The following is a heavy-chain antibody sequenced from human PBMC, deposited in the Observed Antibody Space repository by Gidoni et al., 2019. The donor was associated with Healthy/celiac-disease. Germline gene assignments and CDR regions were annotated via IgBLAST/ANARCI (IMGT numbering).Heavy chain of an antibody. CDR1: GSPFSSFG. J-gene: IGHJ4*02. V-gene: IGHV3-30*03. CDR3: ARELLYCGGDYYSGMDY. Sequence: QVQLVEPGGGAVQPGRCLRPPCAASGSPFSSFGMHWVRQAPGKGLEWLAVISYDGNNKYYDDSRKGRFTISRDNSNNTLYLQMNSLRAKDTAVYDCARELLYCGGDYYSGMDYWGQGTLVTVSS. CDR2: ISYDGNNK. D-gene: IGHD2-21*02.